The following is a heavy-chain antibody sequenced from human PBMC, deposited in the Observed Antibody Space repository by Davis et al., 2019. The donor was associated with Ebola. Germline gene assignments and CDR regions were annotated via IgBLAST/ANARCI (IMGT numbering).Heavy chain of an antibody. CDR3: VRSVFYDSTGYYVHWYYDL. V-gene: IGHV4-59*11. Sequence: SETLSLTCTVSGGSIRTHYWSWIRQSPGKGLEWIGYGYYGGRTDYNPSLKSRAIISVDTSKNHFSLNLSSVTAADTAIYYCVRSVFYDSTGYYVHWYYDLWGRGTLVTVSS. J-gene: IGHJ2*01. CDR1: GGSIRTHY. D-gene: IGHD3-22*01. CDR2: GYYGGRT.